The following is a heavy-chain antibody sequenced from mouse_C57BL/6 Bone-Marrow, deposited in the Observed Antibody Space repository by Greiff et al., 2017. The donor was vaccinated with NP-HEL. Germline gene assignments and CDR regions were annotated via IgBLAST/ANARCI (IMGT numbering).Heavy chain of an antibody. J-gene: IGHJ2*01. CDR1: GFNIKDDY. V-gene: IGHV14-4*01. CDR3: TTGGYDAYFDY. D-gene: IGHD2-2*01. Sequence: EVQLQQPGAELVRPGASVKLSCTASGFNIKDDYMHWVKQRPEQGLEWIGWIDPENGDTEYASKFQGKATITADTSSNTAYLQLSSLTSEDTAVYYCTTGGYDAYFDYWGQGTTLTVSS. CDR2: IDPENGDT.